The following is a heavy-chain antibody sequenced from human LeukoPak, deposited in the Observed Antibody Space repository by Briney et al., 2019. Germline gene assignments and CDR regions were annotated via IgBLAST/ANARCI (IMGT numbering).Heavy chain of an antibody. J-gene: IGHJ4*02. D-gene: IGHD2-8*01. Sequence: ASVKVSCKASGYTFTGYYMHWVRQAPGQGLEWMGWINPNSGGTNYAQKFQGRVTMTRDTSISTAYMELSRLRSDDTAVYYCARGKGYCTNGVCYRAYFDYWGQGTLVTVSS. V-gene: IGHV1-2*02. CDR3: ARGKGYCTNGVCYRAYFDY. CDR2: INPNSGGT. CDR1: GYTFTGYY.